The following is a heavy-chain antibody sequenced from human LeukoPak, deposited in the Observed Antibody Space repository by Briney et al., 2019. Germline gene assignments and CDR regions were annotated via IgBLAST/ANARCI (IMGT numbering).Heavy chain of an antibody. CDR1: GGTFSSYA. CDR2: IIPIFGTA. CDR3: ARENNYYDSSGTSFDY. D-gene: IGHD3-22*01. Sequence: WASVKVSCKASGGTFSSYAISWVRQAPGQGLEWMGGIIPIFGTANYAQKFQGRVTITADESTSTAYMELRSLRSDDTAVYYCARENNYYDSSGTSFDYWGQGTLVTVSS. J-gene: IGHJ4*02. V-gene: IGHV1-69*13.